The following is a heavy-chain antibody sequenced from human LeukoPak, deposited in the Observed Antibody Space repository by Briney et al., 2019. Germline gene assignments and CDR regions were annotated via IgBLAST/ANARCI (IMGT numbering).Heavy chain of an antibody. D-gene: IGHD1-1*01. CDR2: IIPIFGTA. J-gene: IGHJ6*04. CDR3: ARGSVTRPQYYYYYYGMDV. V-gene: IGHV1-69*01. CDR1: GGTFTSYA. Sequence: SVKVSCKASGGTFTSYAISWVRQAPGQGLEWRGGIIPIFGTANYAQKFQGRVTITADESTSTAYMELSSLRSEDTAVYYCARGSVTRPQYYYYYYGMDVWGKGTTVTVSS.